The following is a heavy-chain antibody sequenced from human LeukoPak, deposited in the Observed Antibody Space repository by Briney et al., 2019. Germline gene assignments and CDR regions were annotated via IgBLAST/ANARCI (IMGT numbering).Heavy chain of an antibody. V-gene: IGHV3-30*02. CDR3: ARRVYSSGWYYFDY. J-gene: IGHJ4*02. D-gene: IGHD6-19*01. CDR1: GFTFSSYG. Sequence: PGGSLRLSCAASGFTFSSYGMHWVRQAPGKGLEWVAFIRYDGSNKYYADSVKGRFTISRDNSKNTLYLQMNSLRAEDTAVYYCARRVYSSGWYYFDYWGQGTLVTVSS. CDR2: IRYDGSNK.